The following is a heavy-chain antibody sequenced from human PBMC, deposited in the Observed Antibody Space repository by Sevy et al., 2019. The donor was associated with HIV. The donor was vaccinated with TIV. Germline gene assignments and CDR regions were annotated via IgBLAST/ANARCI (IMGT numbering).Heavy chain of an antibody. J-gene: IGHJ6*02. D-gene: IGHD1-26*01. CDR3: ARDRGVGTSSYGMDV. CDR2: ISGSDNII. Sequence: GGSLRLSCAASGFTFSDYYMSWIRQAPGKGLEWLSYISGSDNIIYYADSARGRFTISRDNAKNSLYLQMNSLRAEDTAVYYCARDRGVGTSSYGMDVWGQGTTVTVSS. V-gene: IGHV3-11*04. CDR1: GFTFSDYY.